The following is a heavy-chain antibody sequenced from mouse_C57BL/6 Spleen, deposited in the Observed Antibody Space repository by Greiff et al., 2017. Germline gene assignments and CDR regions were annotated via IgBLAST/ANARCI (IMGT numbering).Heavy chain of an antibody. J-gene: IGHJ2*01. CDR1: GFTFSSYA. CDR2: ISDGGSYT. D-gene: IGHD1-1*01. CDR3: ARDGITTVVAPYYFDY. V-gene: IGHV5-4*01. Sequence: EVQGVESGGGLVKPGGSLKLSCAASGFTFSSYALSWVRQTPEKRLEWVATISDGGSYTYYPDNVKGRFTISRDNAKNNLYLQMSHLKSEDTAMYYCARDGITTVVAPYYFDYWGQGTTLTVSS.